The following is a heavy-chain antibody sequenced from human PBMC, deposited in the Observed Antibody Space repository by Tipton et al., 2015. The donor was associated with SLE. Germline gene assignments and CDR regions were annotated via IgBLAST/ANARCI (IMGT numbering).Heavy chain of an antibody. CDR1: GFTFNIYA. Sequence: SLRLSCAASGFTFNIYAMHWVRQAPGKGLEWVAIISHDGADTYYADSVKGRFTISRDNSKNTMYLQMNSLRPEDTAVFYCARDYFAFDIWGQGTMATVSS. V-gene: IGHV3-30*04. CDR2: ISHDGADT. J-gene: IGHJ3*02. D-gene: IGHD2/OR15-2a*01. CDR3: ARDYFAFDI.